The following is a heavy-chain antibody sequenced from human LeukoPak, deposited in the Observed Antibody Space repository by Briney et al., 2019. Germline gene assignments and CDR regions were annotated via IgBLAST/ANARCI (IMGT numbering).Heavy chain of an antibody. CDR2: IYYSGST. CDR1: GGSFSGYY. CDR3: ARDWPRGMTTVNYGGFDP. J-gene: IGHJ5*02. Sequence: PSETLSLTCAVYGGSFSGYYWSWIRQPPGKGLEWIGSIYYSGSTYYNPSLKSRVTISEDTSKNQFSLKLSSVTAADTAVYYCARDWPRGMTTVNYGGFDPWGQGTLVTVSS. V-gene: IGHV4-34*01. D-gene: IGHD4-17*01.